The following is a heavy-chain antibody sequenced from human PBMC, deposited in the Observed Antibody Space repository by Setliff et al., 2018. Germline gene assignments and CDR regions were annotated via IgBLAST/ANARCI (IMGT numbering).Heavy chain of an antibody. J-gene: IGHJ3*02. V-gene: IGHV5-51*01. CDR2: IYPGDSDT. CDR3: ARQAIFGSDAFDI. CDR1: GYSFTSYW. Sequence: PGESLKISCKGSGYSFTSYWIGWVRQMPGKGLEWMGIIYPGDSDTKYSASFQGQVTISADKSISTAYLQWSSLKASDTAMYYYARQAIFGSDAFDIWGQGTMVTVSS. D-gene: IGHD3-3*01.